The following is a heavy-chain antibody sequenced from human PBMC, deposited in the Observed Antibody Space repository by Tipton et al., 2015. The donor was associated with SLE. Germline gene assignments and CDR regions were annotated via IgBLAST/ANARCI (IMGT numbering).Heavy chain of an antibody. CDR1: GGSFSGYY. D-gene: IGHD3-22*01. J-gene: IGHJ4*02. Sequence: TLSLTCAVYGGSFSGYYWSWIRQPPGKGLEWIGEINHSGSTNYNPSLKSRVTISVDTSKNQFSLKLSSVTAADTAVYYCARAGYYDSSGYYPFDYWGQGTLVTVSS. CDR3: ARAGYYDSSGYYPFDY. V-gene: IGHV4-34*01. CDR2: INHSGST.